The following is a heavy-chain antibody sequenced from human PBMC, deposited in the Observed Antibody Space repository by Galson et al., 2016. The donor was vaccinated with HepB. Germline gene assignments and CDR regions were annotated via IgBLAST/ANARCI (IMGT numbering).Heavy chain of an antibody. CDR2: IYPGDSDT. CDR1: GYSFTSYW. V-gene: IGHV5-51*01. J-gene: IGHJ6*02. CDR3: ARLAAGSDHGTPYYYYYGMDV. Sequence: QSGAEVKKPGESLKISCKGSGYSFTSYWIGWVRQMPGKGLEWMGIIYPGDSDTRYSPSFQGQVTISADKSTSPAYLQWSSLKASDTAMFYCARLAAGSDHGTPYYYYYGMDVWGQGTTVTVSS. D-gene: IGHD6-13*01.